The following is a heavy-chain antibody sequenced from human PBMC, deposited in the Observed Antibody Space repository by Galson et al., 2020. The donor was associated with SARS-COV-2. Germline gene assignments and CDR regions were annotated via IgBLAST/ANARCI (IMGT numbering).Heavy chain of an antibody. CDR1: GASISSGSYY. D-gene: IGHD6-13*01. CDR3: ARGGSGSSWPFDY. Sequence: SETLSLTCTVSGASISSGSYYWSWIRQPAGRGLEWIGRIYPSGSTNYNASLKSRITISVDTSRNQFSLTLSSVTAADTAVYYCARGGSGSSWPFDYWGQGTLVTVSS. V-gene: IGHV4-61*02. J-gene: IGHJ4*02. CDR2: IYPSGST.